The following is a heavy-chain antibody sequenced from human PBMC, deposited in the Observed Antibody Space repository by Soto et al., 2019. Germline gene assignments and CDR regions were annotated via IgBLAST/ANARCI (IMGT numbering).Heavy chain of an antibody. CDR2: IIPILDVA. V-gene: IGHV1-69*02. CDR1: GGDFLSYT. Sequence: QLVQSGAEVKRPGSSVKVSCKASGGDFLSYTISWVRQVPGQGPEWMGTIIPILDVAKNAQKFQGRVAITPDKATSTVYMELRSLRSDDTAVYYCAQMWFGELWHGMDVWGQGTTITVSS. D-gene: IGHD3-10*01. CDR3: AQMWFGELWHGMDV. J-gene: IGHJ6*02.